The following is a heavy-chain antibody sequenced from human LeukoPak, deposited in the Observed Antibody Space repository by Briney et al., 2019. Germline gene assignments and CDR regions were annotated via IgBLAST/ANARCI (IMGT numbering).Heavy chain of an antibody. J-gene: IGHJ4*02. CDR3: ARPGYSTGAFDY. V-gene: IGHV3-53*01. D-gene: IGHD6-25*01. CDR1: GLTVTSNY. Sequence: TGGSLRLSCAASGLTVTSNYMSWISQAPGKGLEWVSVIYSGGDTYYADSVKGRLTISRDNSKNTLYLQMNSLRAEDTAVYYCARPGYSTGAFDYWGQGTLVTVSS. CDR2: IYSGGDT.